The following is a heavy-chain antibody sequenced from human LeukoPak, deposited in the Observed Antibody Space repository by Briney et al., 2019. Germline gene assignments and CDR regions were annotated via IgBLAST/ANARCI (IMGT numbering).Heavy chain of an antibody. CDR2: IIPILGIA. CDR1: GGTFSSYA. D-gene: IGHD3/OR15-3a*01. Sequence: ASVKVSCKASGGTFSSYAISWVRQAPGQGLEWMGRIIPILGIANYAQKFQGRVTITADKSTSTAYMELSSLRSEDTAVYYCAGDRTGQYFDFWGQGTLLTVSS. CDR3: AGDRTGQYFDF. J-gene: IGHJ4*02. V-gene: IGHV1-69*04.